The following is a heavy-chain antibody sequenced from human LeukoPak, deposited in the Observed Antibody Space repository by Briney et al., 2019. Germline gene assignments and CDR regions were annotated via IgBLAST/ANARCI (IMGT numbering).Heavy chain of an antibody. CDR3: ARQGGYSSPFSV. D-gene: IGHD6-6*01. CDR2: IYTSGTT. V-gene: IGHV4-4*09. CDR1: GGYITNYY. Sequence: SETLSLTCTVTGGYITNYYWSWVRQPPGKGLEWFGYIYTSGTTNYNPSLKSRVTISVDTSRNQLSLRLSSVTAADTAVYYCARQGGYSSPFSVWGKGTTVAVSS. J-gene: IGHJ6*04.